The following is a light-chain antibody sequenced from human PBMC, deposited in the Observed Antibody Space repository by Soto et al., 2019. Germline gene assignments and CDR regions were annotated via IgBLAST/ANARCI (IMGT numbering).Light chain of an antibody. Sequence: DFQMTQSPSTLSASVGDRVTITCRASQKSRSRLAWVQQKPGKAPKLLIYDASSLESGVPQRFSGSGSGTEFTLTVSSLQTDDFSTYYCQPYHSYWTFGQGTKVE. CDR3: QPYHSYWT. CDR2: DAS. V-gene: IGKV1-5*01. J-gene: IGKJ1*01. CDR1: QKSRSR.